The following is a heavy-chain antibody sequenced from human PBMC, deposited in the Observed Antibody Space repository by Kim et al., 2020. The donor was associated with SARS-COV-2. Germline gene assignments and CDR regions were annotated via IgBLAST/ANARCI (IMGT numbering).Heavy chain of an antibody. J-gene: IGHJ5*02. CDR3: ARDEQWLVPRNWFDP. V-gene: IGHV1-18*01. CDR2: ISAYNGNT. CDR1: GYTFTSYG. D-gene: IGHD6-19*01. Sequence: ASVKVSCKASGYTFTSYGISWVRQAPGQGLEWMGWISAYNGNTNYAQKLQGRVTMTTDTSTSTAYMELRSLRSDDTAVYYCARDEQWLVPRNWFDPWGQGTLVTVSS.